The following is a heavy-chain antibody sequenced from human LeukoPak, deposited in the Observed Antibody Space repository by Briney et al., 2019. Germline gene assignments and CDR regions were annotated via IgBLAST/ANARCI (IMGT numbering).Heavy chain of an antibody. CDR3: ASTNYYDSSGYYYDY. V-gene: IGHV4-39*01. Sequence: PSETLSLTCTVSGGSISSSNYYWGWIRQPPGKGLECMGSIHYSGSTYYNPSLESRVSISVDTSKNQFSLKLSSVTAADTAVYYCASTNYYDSSGYYYDYWGQGTLVTVSS. CDR2: IHYSGST. J-gene: IGHJ4*02. CDR1: GGSISSSNYY. D-gene: IGHD3-22*01.